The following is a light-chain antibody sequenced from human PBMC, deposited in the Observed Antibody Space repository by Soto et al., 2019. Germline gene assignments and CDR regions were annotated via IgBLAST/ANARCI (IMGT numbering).Light chain of an antibody. CDR1: SSDVGGYNY. CDR3: SSYTSSSTLVV. CDR2: DVN. V-gene: IGLV2-11*01. J-gene: IGLJ2*01. Sequence: QSALTQPRSVSGSPGQSVTISCTGTSSDVGGYNYVSWYQQHPGKAPKLMIYDVNKWPSGVPHRFSGSKSGNTASLTISGLQAEDEADYYCSSYTSSSTLVVFGGGTQLTVL.